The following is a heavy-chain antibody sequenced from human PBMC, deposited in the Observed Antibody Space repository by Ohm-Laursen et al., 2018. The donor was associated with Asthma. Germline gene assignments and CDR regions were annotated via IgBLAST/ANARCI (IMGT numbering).Heavy chain of an antibody. CDR3: ATLSWYASQY. D-gene: IGHD2-2*01. CDR2: IKPDGSQT. V-gene: IGHV3-7*01. Sequence: GSLRLSCAASGFTFSGSCMIWVRQAPGKGLQWLAFIKPDGSQTYYADSMEGRFSISRDNSKNSLYLQMSSLRGEDMAIYYCATLSWYASQYWGQGTLVTVSS. CDR1: GFTFSGSC. J-gene: IGHJ4*02.